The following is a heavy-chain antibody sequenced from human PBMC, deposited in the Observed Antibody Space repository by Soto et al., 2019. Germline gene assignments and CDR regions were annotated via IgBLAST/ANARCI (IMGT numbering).Heavy chain of an antibody. CDR2: INPSGGST. V-gene: IGHV1-46*01. CDR3: ARDGIAAAGTPIYYYYYYMDV. CDR1: GYTFTSYY. J-gene: IGHJ6*03. Sequence: ASVKVSCKASGYTFTSYYMHWVRQAPGQGLEWMGIINPSGGSTSYAQKFQGRVTMTTDTSTSTAYMELRSLRSDDTAVYYCARDGIAAAGTPIYYYYYYMDVWGKGTTVTVSS. D-gene: IGHD6-13*01.